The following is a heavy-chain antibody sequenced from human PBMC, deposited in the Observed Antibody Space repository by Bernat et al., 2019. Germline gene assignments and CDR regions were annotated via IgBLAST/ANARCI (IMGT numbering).Heavy chain of an antibody. CDR2: ISYDGSNK. J-gene: IGHJ6*02. Sequence: QVQLVESGGGVVQPGRSLRLSCAASGFTFSSYAMHWVRQAPGKGLEWVAVISYDGSNKYYADSVKGRFTISRDSSKNTLYLQMNSLRAEDTAVYYCAKDGSSGSYWGYYYGMDVWGQGTTVTVSS. CDR1: GFTFSSYA. V-gene: IGHV3-30*04. CDR3: AKDGSSGSYWGYYYGMDV. D-gene: IGHD3-10*01.